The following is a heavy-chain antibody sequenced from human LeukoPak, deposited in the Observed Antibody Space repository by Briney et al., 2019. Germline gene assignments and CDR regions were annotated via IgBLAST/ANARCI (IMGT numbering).Heavy chain of an antibody. D-gene: IGHD6-25*01. CDR3: ARYGFSSVWQGGWHAFDI. CDR1: GYTFTSYY. Sequence: GASVKVSCKASGYTFTSYYVHWARQAPGQGLQWMGIINPTSGDTNYAQNFQGRVTMTRDMSTSTVYMELSSLRSEDTAVYYCARYGFSSVWQGGWHAFDIWGHGTMVTVSS. V-gene: IGHV1-46*01. J-gene: IGHJ3*02. CDR2: INPTSGDT.